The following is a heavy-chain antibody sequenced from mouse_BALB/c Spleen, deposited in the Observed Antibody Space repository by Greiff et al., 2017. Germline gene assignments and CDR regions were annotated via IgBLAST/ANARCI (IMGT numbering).Heavy chain of an antibody. D-gene: IGHD2-10*02. Sequence: QVQLKESGAELVRPGVSVKISCKGSGYTFTDYAMHWVKQSHAKSLEWIGVISTYYGDASYNQKFKGKATMTVDKSSSTAYMELARLTSEDSAIYYCARTYGNYLAMDYWGQGTSVTVSS. CDR3: ARTYGNYLAMDY. V-gene: IGHV1S137*01. CDR2: ISTYYGDA. J-gene: IGHJ4*01. CDR1: GYTFTDYA.